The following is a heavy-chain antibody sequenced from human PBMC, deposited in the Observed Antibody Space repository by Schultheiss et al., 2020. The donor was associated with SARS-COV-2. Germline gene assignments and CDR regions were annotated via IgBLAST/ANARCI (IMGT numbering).Heavy chain of an antibody. Sequence: GGSLRLSCEASGFVFSSFSMNWVRQAPGKGLEWVSYISSSSSTKHYADSVKGRFTISRDNSRNTLYLQTNSLRAEDTAVYYCARASRAQQLVNYGMDVWGQGTTVTVSS. CDR2: ISSSSSTK. CDR3: ARASRAQQLVNYGMDV. CDR1: GFVFSSFS. V-gene: IGHV3-48*01. J-gene: IGHJ6*02. D-gene: IGHD6-13*01.